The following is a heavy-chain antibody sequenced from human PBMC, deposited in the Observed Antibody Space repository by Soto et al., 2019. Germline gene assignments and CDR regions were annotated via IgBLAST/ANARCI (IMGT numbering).Heavy chain of an antibody. CDR3: ARDSPPLNYYGGYSNWFDP. CDR1: GCSVSSCSNH. CDR2: IYYSGST. Sequence: PAEALSLTCTVSGCSVSSCSNHWGCIPQPPGKGLEWIGYIYYSGSTNYNPSLNSRITISVDTSKNQFSLKLSSVTAADTAVYYCARDSPPLNYYGGYSNWFDPWGQGTMVTVSS. V-gene: IGHV4-61*01. J-gene: IGHJ5*02. D-gene: IGHD5-12*01.